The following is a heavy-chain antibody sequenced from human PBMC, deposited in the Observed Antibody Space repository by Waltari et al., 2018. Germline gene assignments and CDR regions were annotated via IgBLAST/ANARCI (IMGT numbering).Heavy chain of an antibody. CDR2: IIPMFGIP. Sequence: VQLVQSGGELKKPGSSVKVSCKTSGGSFGGYATSWVRQAPGQGLEWMGVIIPMFGIPDYSQKFQDGLIITADESTSTAYMELSSLRSEDTAIYYCARHELGISQYYYNMYVWGRGTTVTISS. V-gene: IGHV1-69*12. J-gene: IGHJ6*03. D-gene: IGHD7-27*01. CDR3: ARHELGISQYYYNMYV. CDR1: GGSFGGYA.